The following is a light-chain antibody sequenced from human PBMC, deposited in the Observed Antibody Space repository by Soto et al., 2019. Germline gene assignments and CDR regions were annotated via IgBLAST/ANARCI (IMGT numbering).Light chain of an antibody. J-gene: IGKJ1*01. CDR1: QSISSW. CDR2: DAS. CDR3: QQYNSYAWT. Sequence: DIQMTQSPSTLSASVGDTVTITCRASQSISSWLAWYQQKPGKAPKLLIYDASSLESGVPAKCSGSGCGTEFTRTLSGLQPDDCAPDYLQQYNSYAWTCGKGTKVQSK. V-gene: IGKV1-5*01.